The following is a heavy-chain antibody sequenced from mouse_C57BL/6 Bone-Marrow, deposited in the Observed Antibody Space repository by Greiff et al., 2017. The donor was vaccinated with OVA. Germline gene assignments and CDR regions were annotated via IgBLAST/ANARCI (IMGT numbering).Heavy chain of an antibody. CDR3: ARLRAYYGSFAY. V-gene: IGHV1-55*01. CDR1: GYTFTSYW. D-gene: IGHD2-10*01. J-gene: IGHJ3*01. CDR2: IYPGSGSP. Sequence: QVQLQQPGAELVKPGASVKMSCKASGYTFTSYWITWVKQRPGQGLEWIGDIYPGSGSPNYNEKFKSKATLTVDTSSSTAYMQLSSLTSEDSAVYYCARLRAYYGSFAYWGQGTLVTVSA.